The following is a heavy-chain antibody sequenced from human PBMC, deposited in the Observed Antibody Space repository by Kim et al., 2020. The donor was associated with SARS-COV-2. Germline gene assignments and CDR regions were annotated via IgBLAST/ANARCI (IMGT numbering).Heavy chain of an antibody. D-gene: IGHD3-10*01. CDR1: GFTFSSYG. V-gene: IGHV3-33*01. CDR2: IWYDGSNE. Sequence: GGSLRLSCAASGFTFSSYGMHWVRQAPGKGLEWVAIIWYDGSNEYYAASVKGRFSISRDNPKNTLYLEMNSLRAEEDTAVYYCARDIMVRGIGYYYGMDVWGRGTTVTVSS. J-gene: IGHJ6*02. CDR3: ARDIMVRGIGYYYGMDV.